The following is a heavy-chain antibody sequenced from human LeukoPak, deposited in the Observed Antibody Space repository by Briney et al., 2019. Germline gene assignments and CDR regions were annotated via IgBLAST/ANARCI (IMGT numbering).Heavy chain of an antibody. CDR3: VRQRLDAFDI. V-gene: IGHV3-66*04. J-gene: IGHJ3*02. Sequence: GGSLRLSCAASGYTVSKNYMSWVRQSPGKGLEWVSVIYSGSSTNYADPVKGRYTISRDKSKNTVCLQMNSLRAEDTAVYYCVRQRLDAFDIWGQGTMVTVSS. CDR1: GYTVSKNY. CDR2: IYSGSST.